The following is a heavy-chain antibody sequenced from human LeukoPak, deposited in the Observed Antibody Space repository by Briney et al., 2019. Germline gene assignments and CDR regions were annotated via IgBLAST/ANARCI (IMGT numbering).Heavy chain of an antibody. Sequence: SQTLSLTCTVSGGSISSGGYYWSWIRQPPGKGLEWIGYIYYSGSTYYNPSLKSRVTISVDTSKNQFSLKLSSVTAADTAVYYCARDGGITISRAFDIWGQGTMVTVSS. CDR3: ARDGGITISRAFDI. CDR1: GGSISSGGYY. D-gene: IGHD3-9*01. V-gene: IGHV4-30-4*07. CDR2: IYYSGST. J-gene: IGHJ3*02.